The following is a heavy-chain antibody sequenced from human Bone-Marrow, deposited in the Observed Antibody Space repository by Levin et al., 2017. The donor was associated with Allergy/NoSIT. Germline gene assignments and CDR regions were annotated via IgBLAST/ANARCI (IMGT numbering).Heavy chain of an antibody. J-gene: IGHJ4*02. CDR2: IYHSGST. D-gene: IGHD3-10*01. CDR1: GDSISSGGYY. CDR3: ARGEYSYGSGSYYLDY. Sequence: SETLSLTCTVSGDSISSGGYYWSWIRQHPGKGLEWIGYIYHSGSTYYNPSLKGRVTISVDTSKNEFSLKLSSVTAADTAVFYCARGEYSYGSGSYYLDYWGQGTLVTVSS. V-gene: IGHV4-31*03.